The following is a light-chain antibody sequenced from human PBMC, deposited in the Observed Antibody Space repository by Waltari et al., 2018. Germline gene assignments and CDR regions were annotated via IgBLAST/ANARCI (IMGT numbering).Light chain of an antibody. Sequence: DIQMTQSPSSLSASVGDKVTITCRATQAISNYLAWLRQKPGQAPQSLISGASTLRDGVPSKFSGGGSGTYFTLTINNLQPEDSATYFCQQYSIYPITFGGGTKVEI. CDR2: GAS. V-gene: IGKV1-16*02. J-gene: IGKJ4*01. CDR1: QAISNY. CDR3: QQYSIYPIT.